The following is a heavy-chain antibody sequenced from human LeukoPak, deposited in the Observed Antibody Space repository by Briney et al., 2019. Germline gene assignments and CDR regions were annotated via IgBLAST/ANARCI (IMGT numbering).Heavy chain of an antibody. V-gene: IGHV3-23*01. J-gene: IGHJ4*02. D-gene: IGHD3-3*01. Sequence: GGSLRLSCAASGFTFSSYAMSWVRQAPGKGLEWVSAISGSGGSTYYADSVKGRFTISRDNSKNTLYLQMNSPRAEDTAVYYCAKPLSPYYDFWNDDYWGQGTLVTVSS. CDR2: ISGSGGST. CDR3: AKPLSPYYDFWNDDY. CDR1: GFTFSSYA.